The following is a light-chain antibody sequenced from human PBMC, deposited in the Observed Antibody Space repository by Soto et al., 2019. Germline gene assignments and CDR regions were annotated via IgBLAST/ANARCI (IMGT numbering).Light chain of an antibody. CDR3: CTYTSSATV. CDR1: SSDVGTYHY. Sequence: QSALIQPPSVSGSPGQSVTISCTGTSSDVGTYHYVSWYQQHPGTVPKPMIYNVTTQPSGVPDRCSGSKSGNTASMPISGLQAEDEADYYSCTYTSSATVFGGGTQLTVL. CDR2: NVT. V-gene: IGLV2-11*01. J-gene: IGLJ2*01.